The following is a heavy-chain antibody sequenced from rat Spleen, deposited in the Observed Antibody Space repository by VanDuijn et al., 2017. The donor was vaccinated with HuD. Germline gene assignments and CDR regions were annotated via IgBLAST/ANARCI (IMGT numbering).Heavy chain of an antibody. V-gene: IGHV5-27*01. CDR1: GFTFSNYY. D-gene: IGHD1-2*01. CDR3: TRYKLYLPYWYFDF. CDR2: ISTGGGST. J-gene: IGHJ1*01. Sequence: EVQLVESGGGLVQPGRSLKLSCAASGFTFSNYYMAWVRQAPTKGLEWVAYISTGGGSTYYRDSVKGRFTISRDNAKSTLYLQMNSLRSEDTATYYCTRYKLYLPYWYFDFWGPGTMVTVSS.